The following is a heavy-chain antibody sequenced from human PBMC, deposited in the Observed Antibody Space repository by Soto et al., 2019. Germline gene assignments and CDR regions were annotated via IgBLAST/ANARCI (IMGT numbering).Heavy chain of an antibody. CDR1: GGSISSYY. Sequence: SETLSLTCTVSGGSISSYYWSWIRQPPGKGLEWIGYIYYSGSTNYNPSLKSRVTISVDTSKNQFSLKLSSVTAADTAVYYCARVGRSSWYIVYFDYWGQGTLVTVSS. CDR2: IYYSGST. V-gene: IGHV4-59*08. D-gene: IGHD6-13*01. CDR3: ARVGRSSWYIVYFDY. J-gene: IGHJ4*02.